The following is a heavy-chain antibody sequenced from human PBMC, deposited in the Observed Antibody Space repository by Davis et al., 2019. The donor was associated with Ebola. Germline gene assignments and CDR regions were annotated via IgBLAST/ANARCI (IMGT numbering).Heavy chain of an antibody. J-gene: IGHJ4*02. D-gene: IGHD2-15*01. CDR3: ARGYGLIDS. V-gene: IGHV4-59*08. CDR1: GGSISSYY. Sequence: PSETLSLTCTVSGGSISSYYWSWIRQPPGKGLKWIGYIYYSGSTNYNPSLKSLVTLSVDTSKNQFSLNLTSVTAADTAIYYCARGYGLIDSWGQGTLDTVSS. CDR2: IYYSGST.